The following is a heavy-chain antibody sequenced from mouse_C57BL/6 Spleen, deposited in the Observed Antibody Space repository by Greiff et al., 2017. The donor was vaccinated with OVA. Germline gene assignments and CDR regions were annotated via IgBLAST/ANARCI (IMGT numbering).Heavy chain of an antibody. CDR1: GFTFSDYY. Sequence: EVQLVESEGGLVQPGSSMKLSCTASGFTFSDYYMAWVRQVPEKGLEWVANINYDGSSTYYLDSLKSRFIISRDNAKNILYLQMSSLKSEDTATYYCARRGGPNYGKGDWYFDVWGTGTTVTVSS. J-gene: IGHJ1*03. D-gene: IGHD2-1*01. CDR3: ARRGGPNYGKGDWYFDV. V-gene: IGHV5-16*01. CDR2: INYDGSST.